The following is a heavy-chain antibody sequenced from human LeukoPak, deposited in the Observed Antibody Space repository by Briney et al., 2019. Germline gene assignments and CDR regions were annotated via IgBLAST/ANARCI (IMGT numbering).Heavy chain of an antibody. V-gene: IGHV3-69-1*01. J-gene: IGHJ6*02. CDR3: ARARYYDFWSGYRGDYYGMDV. CDR1: GFTLSNSD. D-gene: IGHD3-3*01. Sequence: GGSLRLSCAPSGFTLSNSDLNWVRQAPGKGLEWVSSISSSSYIYYADSVKGRFTISRDNAKNSLYLQMNSLRAEDTAVYYCARARYYDFWSGYRGDYYGMDVWGQGTTVTVSS. CDR2: ISSSSYI.